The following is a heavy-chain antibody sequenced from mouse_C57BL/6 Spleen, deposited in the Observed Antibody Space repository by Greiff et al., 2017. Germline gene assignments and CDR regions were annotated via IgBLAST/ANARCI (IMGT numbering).Heavy chain of an antibody. CDR1: GFTFSSYA. D-gene: IGHD3-2*02. Sequence: EVMLVESGGGLVKPGGSLKLSCAASGFTFSSYAMSWVRQTPEKRLEWVATISDGGSYTYYPDNVKGRFTISRDNAKNNLYLQMSHLKSEDTAMYYCARVRDSSGFYAMDYWGQGTSVTVSS. J-gene: IGHJ4*01. CDR2: ISDGGSYT. CDR3: ARVRDSSGFYAMDY. V-gene: IGHV5-4*03.